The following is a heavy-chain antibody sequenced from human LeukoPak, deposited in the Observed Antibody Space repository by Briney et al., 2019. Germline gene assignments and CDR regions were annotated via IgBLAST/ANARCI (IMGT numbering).Heavy chain of an antibody. Sequence: GASVKVSCKASGYTFTSYYMHWVRQAPGQGLEWMGIINPSGGSTSYAQKFQGRVTITRNTSISTAYMELSSLRSEDTAVYYCARGYKFRGFLERKPKYYYYMDVWGKGTTVTISS. D-gene: IGHD3-3*01. V-gene: IGHV1-46*01. J-gene: IGHJ6*03. CDR3: ARGYKFRGFLERKPKYYYYMDV. CDR1: GYTFTSYY. CDR2: INPSGGST.